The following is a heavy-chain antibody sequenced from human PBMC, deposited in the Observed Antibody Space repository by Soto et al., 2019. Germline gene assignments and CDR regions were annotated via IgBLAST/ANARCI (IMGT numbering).Heavy chain of an antibody. V-gene: IGHV2-5*02. J-gene: IGHJ4*02. CDR2: LYWDDDK. CDR3: AHRVLRTVFGLVTTTAIYFDF. CDR1: GFSLTTSGVG. D-gene: IGHD3-3*01. Sequence: QITLNESGPTQVKPRQTLTLTCTFSGFSLTTSGVGVGWIRQSPGKAPEWLALLYWDDDKRYSPSLKSRLTITTDTSKNQVVLTMADLDPADTATYYCAHRVLRTVFGLVTTTAIYFDFWGKGTPVAVSS.